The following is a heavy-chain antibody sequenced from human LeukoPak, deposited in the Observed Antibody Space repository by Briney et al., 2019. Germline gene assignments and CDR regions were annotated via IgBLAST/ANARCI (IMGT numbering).Heavy chain of an antibody. V-gene: IGHV3-74*01. D-gene: IGHD3-16*01. CDR2: INSDGSST. Sequence: GGSLRLSCAASGFTFSTYWMHWVRQAPGKGLVWVSRINSDGSSTNYADSVNGRFTISRDNAKNTLYLQMNSLRAEDTAVYYCARSGGLGFDYWGQGTLVTVSS. CDR3: ARSGGLGFDY. J-gene: IGHJ4*02. CDR1: GFTFSTYW.